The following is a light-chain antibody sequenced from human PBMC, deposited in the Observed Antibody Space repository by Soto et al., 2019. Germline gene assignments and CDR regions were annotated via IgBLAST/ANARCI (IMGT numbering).Light chain of an antibody. V-gene: IGKV1-27*01. CDR1: LPISNY. CDR3: RKYNSAHLT. CDR2: AAS. J-gene: IGKJ4*01. Sequence: DIQMTQSPSSLSASVGDRVTITCRARLPISNYLAWYQQKPGKIPNLLIYAASTLQAGVPSRFSGSGSGTDFTLTSSNLKPEDVGAYYCRKYNSAHLTFGGGTKVEIK.